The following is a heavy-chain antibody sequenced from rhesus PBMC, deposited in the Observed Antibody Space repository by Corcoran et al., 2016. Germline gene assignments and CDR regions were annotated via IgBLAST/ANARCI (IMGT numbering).Heavy chain of an antibody. D-gene: IGHD6-31*01. Sequence: QVQLQESGPGLVKPSATLSLTCAVSGGSISRTYWSWIRQPPGKGLEWIGRISGGRGSTDDNPSRKSRVTMSTDTSKNQFSRMLSAVTAADTAVYYCASRYSSGWHYFDYWGQGVLVTVSS. CDR2: ISGGRGST. J-gene: IGHJ4*01. V-gene: IGHV4-173*01. CDR3: ASRYSSGWHYFDY. CDR1: GGSISRTY.